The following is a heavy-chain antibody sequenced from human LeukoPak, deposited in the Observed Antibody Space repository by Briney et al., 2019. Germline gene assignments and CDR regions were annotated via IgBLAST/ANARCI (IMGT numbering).Heavy chain of an antibody. D-gene: IGHD5-18*01. CDR1: GFTFSSYA. CDR3: AKGMKAQVTARYDY. J-gene: IGHJ4*02. V-gene: IGHV3-23*01. Sequence: GGSLRLSCGVSGFTFSSYAMTWVRQAPGKGLEWVSYISGSGDTTFYADSAQGRFTVSRDNSKNILYLQMNSLRVDYTAVYYCAKGMKAQVTARYDYWGLGTLVTVSS. CDR2: ISGSGDTT.